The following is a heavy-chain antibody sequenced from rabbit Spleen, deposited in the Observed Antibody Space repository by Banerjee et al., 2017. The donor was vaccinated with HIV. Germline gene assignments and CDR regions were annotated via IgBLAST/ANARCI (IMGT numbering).Heavy chain of an antibody. CDR1: GFDFSSYG. V-gene: IGHV1S8*01. CDR3: ARDLAGYVGFGYISYLDL. Sequence: QEQLVESGGGLVQPGGSLKLSCKASGFDFSSYGVSWVRQAPGKGLEWIGYIDPVFGIANYASWVNGRFTISRDNAQNTVDLQINSLTAADPATYFCARDLAGYVGFGYISYLDLWGQGTLVTVS. CDR2: IDPVFGIA. J-gene: IGHJ3*01. D-gene: IGHD4-2*01.